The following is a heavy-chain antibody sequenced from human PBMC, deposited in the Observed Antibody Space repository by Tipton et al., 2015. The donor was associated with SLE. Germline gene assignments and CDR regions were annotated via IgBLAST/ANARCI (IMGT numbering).Heavy chain of an antibody. CDR3: ASLGGVVNAFDF. V-gene: IGHV4-34*01. CDR1: GGSISSSSSYY. D-gene: IGHD2-21*01. CDR2: INHRGST. Sequence: TLSLTCAVYGGSISSSSSYYWAWIRQPPGKGVEWIGEINHRGSTNYNPSLKSRVTISVDTSKNQFSLKLRSVTAADTAVYYCASLGGVVNAFDFWGQGTMVTVSS. J-gene: IGHJ3*01.